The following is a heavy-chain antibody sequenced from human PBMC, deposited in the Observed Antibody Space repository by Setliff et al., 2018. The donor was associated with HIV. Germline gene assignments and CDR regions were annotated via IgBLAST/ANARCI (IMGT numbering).Heavy chain of an antibody. D-gene: IGHD2-2*01. Sequence: SETLSLTCTVSGGSISGHYWSWIRQPPGEGLEWIAYIFYTGSTNYNPSLKSRVTISVDTSKNQFFLKLSSVTAADTAVYYCVRGYCSSTTCYDDYYYMDVWGKGSTVTVSS. CDR1: GGSISGHY. CDR2: IFYTGST. V-gene: IGHV4-59*11. J-gene: IGHJ6*03. CDR3: VRGYCSSTTCYDDYYYMDV.